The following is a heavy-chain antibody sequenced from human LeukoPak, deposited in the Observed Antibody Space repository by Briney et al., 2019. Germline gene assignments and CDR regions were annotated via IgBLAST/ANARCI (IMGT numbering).Heavy chain of an antibody. D-gene: IGHD1-26*01. CDR1: GFTFSSYA. J-gene: IGHJ4*02. Sequence: PGRSLRLSCAASGFTFSSYAMHWVRQAPGKGLEWVSSISTGGSYIHYSDSVKGRFTISRDNAKNSLFLQMNSLRVEDTAVYYCARSVGAYSNCDYWGQGTLVTVSS. CDR3: ARSVGAYSNCDY. V-gene: IGHV3-21*01. CDR2: ISTGGSYI.